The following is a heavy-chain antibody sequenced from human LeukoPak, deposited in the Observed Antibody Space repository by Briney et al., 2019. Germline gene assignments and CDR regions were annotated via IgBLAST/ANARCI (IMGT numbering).Heavy chain of an antibody. CDR3: ARVGGTVVRGVISTWFDP. CDR2: IGADNGNT. J-gene: IGHJ5*02. Sequence: ASVKVSCKASGYTFTSYGISWVRQAPGQGLEWMGWIGADNGNTNYAQKLQGRVTMTTDTSTSTAYMELRSLRSDDTAVYYCARVGGTVVRGVISTWFDPWGQGTLVTVSS. CDR1: GYTFTSYG. D-gene: IGHD3-10*01. V-gene: IGHV1-18*01.